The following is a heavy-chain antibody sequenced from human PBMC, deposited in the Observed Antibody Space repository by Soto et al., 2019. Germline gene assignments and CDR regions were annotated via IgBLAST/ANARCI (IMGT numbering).Heavy chain of an antibody. CDR2: IIPIFGTA. CDR1: GGTFSSYA. Sequence: SVKVSCKASGGTFSSYAISWVRQAPGQGLEWMGGIIPIFGTANYAQKFQGRVTITADESTSTAYMELSSLRSEDTAVYYCARGRDYYDSSGYYYLPLWFDPWGQGTLVTVSS. J-gene: IGHJ5*02. D-gene: IGHD3-22*01. CDR3: ARGRDYYDSSGYYYLPLWFDP. V-gene: IGHV1-69*13.